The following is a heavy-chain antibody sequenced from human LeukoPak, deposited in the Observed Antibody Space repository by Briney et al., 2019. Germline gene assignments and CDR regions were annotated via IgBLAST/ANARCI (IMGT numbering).Heavy chain of an antibody. CDR2: IRRKANSYAT. CDR3: TSMVVAATLDDY. D-gene: IGHD2-15*01. CDR1: GFTFSGSA. V-gene: IGHV3-73*01. Sequence: PGGSLRLSCAASGFTFSGSAMHWVRQASGKGLEWVGRIRRKANSYATAYAASVNGRFTISRDDSKNTAYLQMNSLKTEDTAVYYCTSMVVAATLDDYWGQGTLVTVSS. J-gene: IGHJ4*02.